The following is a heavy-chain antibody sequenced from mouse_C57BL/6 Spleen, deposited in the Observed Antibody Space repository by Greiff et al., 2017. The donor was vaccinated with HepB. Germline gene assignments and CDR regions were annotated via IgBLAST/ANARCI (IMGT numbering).Heavy chain of an antibody. CDR3: ARRDDGYYAWFAY. CDR2: IYPGSGST. D-gene: IGHD2-3*01. J-gene: IGHJ3*01. Sequence: QVHVKQPGAELVKPGASVKMSCKASGYTFTSYWITWVKQRPGQGLEWIGDIYPGSGSTNYNEKFKSKATLTVDTSSSTAYMQLSSLTSEDSAVYYCARRDDGYYAWFAYWGQGTLVTVSA. V-gene: IGHV1-55*01. CDR1: GYTFTSYW.